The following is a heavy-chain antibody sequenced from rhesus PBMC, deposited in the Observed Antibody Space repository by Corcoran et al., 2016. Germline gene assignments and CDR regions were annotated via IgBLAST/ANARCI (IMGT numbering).Heavy chain of an antibody. CDR2: IDPSDSVT. V-gene: IGHV5-2*01. CDR1: GYSFTNYW. CDR3: ARGWGTVTVFDF. Sequence: EVQLVQSGAEVKRPGESLKISCKTSGYSFTNYWISWVRQMPGKGLEWMGAIDPSDSVTRYTPSFQGQVTISADNTISTAYLQWSSLKDSDTATYYCARGWGTVTVFDFWGQGLRVTVSS. D-gene: IGHD4-23*01. J-gene: IGHJ3*01.